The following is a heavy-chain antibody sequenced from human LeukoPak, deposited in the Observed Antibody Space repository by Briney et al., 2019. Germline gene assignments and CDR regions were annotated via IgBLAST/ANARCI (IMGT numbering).Heavy chain of an antibody. J-gene: IGHJ6*04. V-gene: IGHV1-18*04. CDR2: ISAYNGNT. D-gene: IGHD6-13*01. CDR1: GYTFTSYG. Sequence: GASVKVSCKASGYTFTSYGISWVRQAPGQGLEWMGWISAYNGNTNYAQKLQGRVTMTTDTSASTAYMELRSLRSDDTAVYYCAREGYSSSWYGSDGMDVWGKGTTVTVSS. CDR3: AREGYSSSWYGSDGMDV.